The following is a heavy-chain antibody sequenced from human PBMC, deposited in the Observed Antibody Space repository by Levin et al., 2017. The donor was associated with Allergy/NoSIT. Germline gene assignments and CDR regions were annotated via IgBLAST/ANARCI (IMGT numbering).Heavy chain of an antibody. CDR3: SRHWGYGAYTFTLTPAYYFDY. Sequence: GESLKISCTASGFTYDDYAMSWFRQAPGKGLEWLGFIRSKAYGGTTEYAASVKGRFTISRDDSKDIAHLQMNSLKTEDTAVYYCSRHWGYGAYTFTLTPAYYFDYWGQGTLVTVSS. J-gene: IGHJ4*02. CDR1: GFTYDDYA. D-gene: IGHD5-12*01. CDR2: IRSKAYGGTT. V-gene: IGHV3-49*03.